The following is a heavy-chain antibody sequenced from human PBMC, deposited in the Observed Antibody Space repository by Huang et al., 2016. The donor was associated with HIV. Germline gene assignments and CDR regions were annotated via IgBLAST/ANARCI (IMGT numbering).Heavy chain of an antibody. CDR1: GYPFPSYT. D-gene: IGHD3-10*01. Sequence: QVQLVQSGSELKKPGASVKVSCKASGYPFPSYTINWVRQAPGQGLEWMGWINTNTGNPTYAPGFTGRFVFSLDTSVRTAYLQISSLKAEDTAVYYCLIILVRGLIDAVDYWGQGTLVTVSS. CDR2: INTNTGNP. J-gene: IGHJ4*02. V-gene: IGHV7-4-1*02. CDR3: LIILVRGLIDAVDY.